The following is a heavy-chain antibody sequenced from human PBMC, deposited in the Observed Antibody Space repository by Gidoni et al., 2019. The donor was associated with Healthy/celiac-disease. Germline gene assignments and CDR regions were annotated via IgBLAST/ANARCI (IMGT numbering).Heavy chain of an antibody. CDR3: AKSLLRVDFWSGYHQPPAYYGMDV. Sequence: EVQLVESGGGLVQPGGSLRLSCAASVFTFSSYAMSWVRQAPGKGLEWVSAISGSGGSTYYADSVKGRFTISRDNSKNTLYLQMNSLRAEDTAVYYCAKSLLRVDFWSGYHQPPAYYGMDVWGQGTTVTVSS. D-gene: IGHD3-3*01. V-gene: IGHV3-23*04. CDR2: ISGSGGST. J-gene: IGHJ6*02. CDR1: VFTFSSYA.